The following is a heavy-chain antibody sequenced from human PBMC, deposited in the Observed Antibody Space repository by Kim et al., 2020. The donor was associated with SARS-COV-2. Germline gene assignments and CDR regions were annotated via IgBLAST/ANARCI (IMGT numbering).Heavy chain of an antibody. D-gene: IGHD2-21*02. J-gene: IGHJ4*02. CDR3: AKGSDF. Sequence: GGSLRLSCAASGFTFGNYGMNWVRQAPGSGLEWVSTITSGGGSYYADSVKGRFSISRDNSKSTLYLQMNSLRVEDTAVYYCAKGSDFRGQGPLVTVSS. V-gene: IGHV3-23*01. CDR2: ITSGGGS. CDR1: GFTFGNYG.